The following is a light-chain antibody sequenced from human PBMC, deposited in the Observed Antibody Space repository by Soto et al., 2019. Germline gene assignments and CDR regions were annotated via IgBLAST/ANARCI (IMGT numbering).Light chain of an antibody. V-gene: IGKV3-20*01. CDR1: QSVSSSY. J-gene: IGKJ1*01. CDR3: RHYGSSPPT. CDR2: GAS. Sequence: EIVLTQSPGTLSLSPGERATLSCRASQSVSSSYLAWYQQKPGQAPRLLIYGASSRATGIPDRLSGSGSGTDFTLTISRLEPEDVAVYYCRHYGSSPPTFGQGTKVESK.